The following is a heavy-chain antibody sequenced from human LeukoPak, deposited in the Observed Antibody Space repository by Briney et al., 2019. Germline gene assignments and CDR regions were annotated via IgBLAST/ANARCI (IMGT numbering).Heavy chain of an antibody. J-gene: IGHJ6*03. CDR3: ARGRRYYDFWSGYYTSVYRPGSSADYYYMDV. CDR1: GGTFSSYA. D-gene: IGHD3-3*01. Sequence: SVKVSCKASGGTFSSYAISWVRQAPGQGLEWMGGIIPIFGTANYAQKFQGRVTITADESTSTAYMELSSLRSEDTAVYYCARGRRYYDFWSGYYTSVYRPGSSADYYYMDVWGKGTTVTVSS. V-gene: IGHV1-69*13. CDR2: IIPIFGTA.